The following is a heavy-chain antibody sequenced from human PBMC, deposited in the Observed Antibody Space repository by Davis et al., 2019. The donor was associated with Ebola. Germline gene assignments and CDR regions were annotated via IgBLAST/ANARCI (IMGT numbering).Heavy chain of an antibody. V-gene: IGHV3-23*01. D-gene: IGHD3-3*01. CDR1: GGSIGSSTYY. CDR3: ATLPWSDHPY. CDR2: IRFDSYNT. J-gene: IGHJ4*02. Sequence: PSETLSLTCTVSGGSIGSSTYYWGWLRPPPGKGLEWISAIRFDSYNTFYGDSVKGRFTISRDSSKSTVYLHMNSLAAEDTALYYCATLPWSDHPYWGQGTLVTVSS.